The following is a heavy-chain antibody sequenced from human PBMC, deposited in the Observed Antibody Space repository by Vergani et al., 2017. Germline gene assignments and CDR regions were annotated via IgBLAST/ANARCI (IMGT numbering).Heavy chain of an antibody. CDR3: ARHSTVEWLVKLGWIDP. V-gene: IGHV4-39*01. CDR1: GASIRSSNYY. Sequence: QLQLQESGPGLVKPSATLSLTCSVSGASIRSSNYYWGWIRQPPGKGLEWISSIYYSGSTYYNPSLKSLFTISVDTSKNQFSLKLSPVTAADTAVYFCARHSTVEWLVKLGWIDPWGQGILVTVSS. D-gene: IGHD6-19*01. CDR2: IYYSGST. J-gene: IGHJ5*02.